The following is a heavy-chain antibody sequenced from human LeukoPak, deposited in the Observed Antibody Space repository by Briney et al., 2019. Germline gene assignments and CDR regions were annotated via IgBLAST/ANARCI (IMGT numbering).Heavy chain of an antibody. CDR1: GFNFSNYA. J-gene: IGHJ4*02. V-gene: IGHV3-64*01. Sequence: PGGSLRLSCVASGFNFSNYAMHWVRQAPGKGLEYVSTINSNGDRTYYGNSVKGRFTISRDNSKNTLYLQLGSLRAEDMAVYYCAKDHATMIVVVIPYFDYWGQGTLVTVSS. CDR3: AKDHATMIVVVIPYFDY. CDR2: INSNGDRT. D-gene: IGHD3-22*01.